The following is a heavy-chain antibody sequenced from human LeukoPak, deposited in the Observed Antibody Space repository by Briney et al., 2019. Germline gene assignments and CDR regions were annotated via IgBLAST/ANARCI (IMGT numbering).Heavy chain of an antibody. D-gene: IGHD6-13*01. CDR2: ISAYNGNT. CDR1: VYTFTSYG. J-gene: IGHJ4*02. CDR3: ASSRTAAGTQIDY. Sequence: ASVKVSCKASVYTFTSYGISWVRQAPGQGLEWMGWISAYNGNTNYAQKLQGRVTMTTDTSTSTAYMELSSLRSEDTAVYYCASSRTAAGTQIDYWGQGTLVTVSS. V-gene: IGHV1-18*01.